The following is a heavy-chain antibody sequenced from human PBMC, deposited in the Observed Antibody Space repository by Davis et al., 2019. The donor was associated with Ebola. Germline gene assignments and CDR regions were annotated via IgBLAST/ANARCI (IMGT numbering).Heavy chain of an antibody. D-gene: IGHD1-26*01. Sequence: MPGGSLRLSCAVYGRSFSGDYWSWIRQPPGKGLEWIGEINHSGSTNYNPSLKSRLTISVDTSKNQFSLKLSSVTAADTAVYYCARGVGATTGWFDPRGQGTLVTVSS. CDR1: GRSFSGDY. J-gene: IGHJ5*02. CDR2: INHSGST. CDR3: ARGVGATTGWFDP. V-gene: IGHV4-34*01.